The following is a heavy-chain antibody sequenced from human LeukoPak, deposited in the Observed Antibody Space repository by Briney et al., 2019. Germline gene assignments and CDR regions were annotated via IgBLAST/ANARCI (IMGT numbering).Heavy chain of an antibody. V-gene: IGHV3-21*01. CDR2: ISSSSSYI. CDR3: ARGRYDSRIFDY. Sequence: GGSLRLSCAASGFTFNNYAMSWVRQAPGKGLEWVSFISSSSSYIYYADSVKGRFTISRDNAKKSLYLQMNSLRAEDTAVYYCARGRYDSRIFDYWGQGTLVTVSS. CDR1: GFTFNNYA. J-gene: IGHJ4*02. D-gene: IGHD3-22*01.